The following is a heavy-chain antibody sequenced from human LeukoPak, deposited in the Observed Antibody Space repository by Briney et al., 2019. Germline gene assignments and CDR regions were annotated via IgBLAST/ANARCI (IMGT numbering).Heavy chain of an antibody. Sequence: GGSLRLSCAASGFTFSSYSMNWVRQAPGKGLEWVSYISSSSTYKYYADSVKGRFTISRDNAENSLYLQINSLRAEDTAVYYCARVVQAVAGVGDYWGQGTLVTVSS. D-gene: IGHD6-19*01. J-gene: IGHJ4*02. CDR3: ARVVQAVAGVGDY. CDR2: ISSSSTYK. V-gene: IGHV3-21*01. CDR1: GFTFSSYS.